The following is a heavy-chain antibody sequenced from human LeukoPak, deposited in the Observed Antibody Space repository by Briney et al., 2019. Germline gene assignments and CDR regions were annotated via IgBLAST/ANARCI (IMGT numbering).Heavy chain of an antibody. CDR1: GFTSTSFA. CDR3: AKDYRRTTADDMGYYGMDV. D-gene: IGHD1-1*01. V-gene: IGHV3-23*01. Sequence: GGPLRLSCAASGFTSTSFAMNWVRQAPGKGLEWVSAISGSGGSTYYADSVKGRFTISRDNSKNTLYLQVNSLKTEDTALYFCAKDYRRTTADDMGYYGMDVWGQGTTVTVS. CDR2: ISGSGGST. J-gene: IGHJ6*02.